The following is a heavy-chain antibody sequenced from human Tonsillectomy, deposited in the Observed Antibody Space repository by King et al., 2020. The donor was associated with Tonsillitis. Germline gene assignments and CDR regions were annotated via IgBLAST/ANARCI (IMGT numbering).Heavy chain of an antibody. D-gene: IGHD4-17*01. CDR3: ARDWAVTTAENVFDI. J-gene: IGHJ3*02. V-gene: IGHV4-4*07. Sequence: VQLQESGPGLVKPSETLSLTCTVSGASINTYYWSWIRQPAGRGLEWIGRIYPSGSTNYIPSLKSRVTMSVDTSKNQFSLRLSSVTAADTAVYYCARDWAVTTAENVFDIWGQGTMVTVSS. CDR1: GASINTYY. CDR2: IYPSGST.